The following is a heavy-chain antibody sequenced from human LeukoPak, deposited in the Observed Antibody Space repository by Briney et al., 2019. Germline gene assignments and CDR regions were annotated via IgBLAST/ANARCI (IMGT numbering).Heavy chain of an antibody. CDR1: GGSISSYY. CDR2: IYYSGST. J-gene: IGHJ3*02. V-gene: IGHV4-59*01. Sequence: SETLSLTCTVSGGSISSYYWSWIRQPPGKGLEWIGYIYYSGSTNYNPSLKSRVTISVNTSKNQFSLKLSSVTAADTAVYYCASKTYYDFWSGYESDAFDIWGQGTMVTVSS. D-gene: IGHD3-3*01. CDR3: ASKTYYDFWSGYESDAFDI.